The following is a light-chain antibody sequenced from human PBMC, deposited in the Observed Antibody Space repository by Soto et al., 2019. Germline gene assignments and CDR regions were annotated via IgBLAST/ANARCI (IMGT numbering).Light chain of an antibody. CDR2: KAS. Sequence: DSQMTQSPSTLAASVGDRVTITCRASQSVSTWLAWYQQKPGKAPKLLIYKASILQSGVSSRFSGSGSGTDFTLTIISLQPDDFATYYCQQYDRYPVTFGGGTKVEVK. CDR3: QQYDRYPVT. V-gene: IGKV1-5*03. J-gene: IGKJ4*01. CDR1: QSVSTW.